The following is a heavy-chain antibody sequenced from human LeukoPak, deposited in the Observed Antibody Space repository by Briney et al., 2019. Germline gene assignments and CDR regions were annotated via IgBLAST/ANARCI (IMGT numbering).Heavy chain of an antibody. D-gene: IGHD3-10*01. Sequence: SETLSLTCAVSGYSISSGYYWGWIRQPPGKGLEWIGSIYHSGSTYYNPSLQSRITISVDTSKNQFSLKLSSVTAADTAVYHCVKQAGGYGSGSEDLWGRGTLVTVSS. J-gene: IGHJ2*01. CDR2: IYHSGST. V-gene: IGHV4-38-2*01. CDR1: GYSISSGYY. CDR3: VKQAGGYGSGSEDL.